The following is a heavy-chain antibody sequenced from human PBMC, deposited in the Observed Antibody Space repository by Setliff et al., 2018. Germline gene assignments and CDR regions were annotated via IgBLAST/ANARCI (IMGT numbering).Heavy chain of an antibody. CDR2: NYYSGST. V-gene: IGHV4-38-2*02. CDR1: GYSISSGYY. CDR3: ASGLNWLSSTEFDY. D-gene: IGHD1-20*01. Sequence: PSETLSLTCTVSGYSISSGYYWGWIRQPPGKGLEWIGCNYYSGSTYYNPSLKSRVTISLDTSKNQFSLKLTSVTAADTAVYYCASGLNWLSSTEFDYWGQGTQVTVSS. J-gene: IGHJ4*02.